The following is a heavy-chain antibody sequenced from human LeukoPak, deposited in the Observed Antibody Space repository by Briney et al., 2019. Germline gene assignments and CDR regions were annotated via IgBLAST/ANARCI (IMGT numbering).Heavy chain of an antibody. CDR2: IYTSGST. CDR3: ARIAAAGFDY. V-gene: IGHV4-61*02. D-gene: IGHD6-13*01. Sequence: KPSQTLSLTCTVSGSSISSGSYYWSWIRQPAGKGLEWIGRIYTSGSTNYNPSLKSRVTISVDTSKNQFSLKLSSVTAADTAVYYCARIAAAGFDYWGQGTLVTVSS. J-gene: IGHJ4*02. CDR1: GSSISSGSYY.